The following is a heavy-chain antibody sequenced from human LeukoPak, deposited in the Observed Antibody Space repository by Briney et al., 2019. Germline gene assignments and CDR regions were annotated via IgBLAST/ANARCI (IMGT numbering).Heavy chain of an antibody. CDR2: ITTTGGST. CDR1: GFTFSSYG. Sequence: GGSLRLSCAASGFTFSSYGMSWVRQAPGKGLEWVSAITTTGGSTYYTDSVEGRFTISRDNSKNTLYLQMNSLRAEDTAVYYCAKELAYYFDYWGQGTLVTVSS. J-gene: IGHJ4*02. CDR3: AKELAYYFDY. V-gene: IGHV3-23*01.